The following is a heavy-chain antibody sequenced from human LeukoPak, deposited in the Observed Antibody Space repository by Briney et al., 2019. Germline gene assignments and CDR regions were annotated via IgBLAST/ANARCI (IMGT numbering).Heavy chain of an antibody. CDR3: AKDNYSSNYGTFFDY. CDR2: IRYDGSNK. J-gene: IGHJ4*02. D-gene: IGHD4-11*01. V-gene: IGHV3-30*02. CDR1: GFTFSSYG. Sequence: GGSLRLSCAASGFTFSSYGMHWVRQAPGKGLEWVAFIRYDGSNKYYADSVKGRFTISRDNSKNTLYLQMNSLRAEDTAVYYCAKDNYSSNYGTFFDYWGQGTLVTVSS.